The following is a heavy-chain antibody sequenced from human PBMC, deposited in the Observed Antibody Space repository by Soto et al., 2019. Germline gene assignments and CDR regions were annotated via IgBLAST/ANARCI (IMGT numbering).Heavy chain of an antibody. CDR3: AREITMVRGVIEPYYYYGMDV. V-gene: IGHV1-69*13. D-gene: IGHD3-10*01. Sequence: ASVKVSCKASGGTFSSYAISWVRQAPGRGLEWMGGIIPIFGTANYAQKFQGRVTITADESTSTAYMELSSLRSEDTAVYYCAREITMVRGVIEPYYYYGMDVWGQGTTVTVSS. CDR2: IIPIFGTA. J-gene: IGHJ6*02. CDR1: GGTFSSYA.